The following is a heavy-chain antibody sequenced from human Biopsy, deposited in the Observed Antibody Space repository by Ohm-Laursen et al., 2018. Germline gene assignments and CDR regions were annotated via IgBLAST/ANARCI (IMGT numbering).Heavy chain of an antibody. J-gene: IGHJ4*02. CDR2: IYHTGST. D-gene: IGHD5-12*01. CDR3: ARADMVTTIVDY. V-gene: IGHV4-31*03. Sequence: TLSLTCTVSGDSISGGGNYWSWIRQFPGKGLEWIAYIYHTGSTYYNPSLKSRLSIAIDTSKNQFSVSLRSVTAADTAVYYCARADMVTTIVDYWGQGTLVTVSS. CDR1: GDSISGGGNY.